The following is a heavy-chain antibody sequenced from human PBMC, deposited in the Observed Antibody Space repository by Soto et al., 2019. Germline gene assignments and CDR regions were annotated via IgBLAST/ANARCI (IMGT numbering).Heavy chain of an antibody. J-gene: IGHJ4*02. CDR3: ARDFWSGYSIDY. D-gene: IGHD3-3*01. V-gene: IGHV3-7*01. Sequence: GGSLRLSCAASGFSISSFLMTWVRQAPGAGLEWVANIKQDGSEKYYVDSVSGRSTISRDNAKNSLYLQMNSLRAEDTAVYYCARDFWSGYSIDYWGQGTLVTVS. CDR2: IKQDGSEK. CDR1: GFSISSFL.